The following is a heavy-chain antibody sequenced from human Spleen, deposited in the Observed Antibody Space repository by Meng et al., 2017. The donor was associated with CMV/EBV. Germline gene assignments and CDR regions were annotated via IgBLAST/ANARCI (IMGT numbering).Heavy chain of an antibody. CDR3: AKASHYDLREYGMDV. J-gene: IGHJ6*02. D-gene: IGHD3-3*01. CDR2: IQYDGNKK. Sequence: GESLKISCAASGFTFSRYGMHWVRQAPGKGLEWVAHIQYDGNKKYYSDSVKGRFTISRDNSKNTLYLQMNSLRAEDTAVYYCAKASHYDLREYGMDVWGQGTTVTVSS. CDR1: GFTFSRYG. V-gene: IGHV3-30*02.